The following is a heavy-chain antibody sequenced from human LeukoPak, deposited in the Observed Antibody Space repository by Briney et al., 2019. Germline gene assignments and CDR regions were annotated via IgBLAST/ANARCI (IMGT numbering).Heavy chain of an antibody. D-gene: IGHD3-10*01. CDR1: GFTFSSYS. Sequence: GGSLRLSCAASGFTFSSYSMNWVRQAPGKGLEWVSGISWNSGSIGYADSVKGRFTISRDNAKNSLYLQMNSLRAEDMALYYCAKDLGSGLAYYFDYWGQGTLVTVSS. V-gene: IGHV3-9*03. CDR2: ISWNSGSI. CDR3: AKDLGSGLAYYFDY. J-gene: IGHJ4*02.